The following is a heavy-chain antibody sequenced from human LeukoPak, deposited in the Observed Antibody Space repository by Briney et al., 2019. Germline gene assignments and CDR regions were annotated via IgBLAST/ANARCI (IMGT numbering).Heavy chain of an antibody. CDR1: GFTFSDYY. D-gene: IGHD5-24*01. Sequence: GGSLRLSCAASGFTFSDYYMSWIRQAPGKGLEWVSSISGSVSTIYFADSVKGRFTTSRDNAKNSLYLQMNSLRAEDTAVYYCTRWGRIGYNLPDYWGQGTLVTVSS. CDR2: ISGSVSTI. V-gene: IGHV3-11*01. CDR3: TRWGRIGYNLPDY. J-gene: IGHJ4*02.